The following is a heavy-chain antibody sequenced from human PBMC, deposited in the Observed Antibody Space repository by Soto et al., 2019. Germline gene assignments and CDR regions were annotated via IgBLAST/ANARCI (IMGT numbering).Heavy chain of an antibody. CDR2: ISAYNGNT. CDR1: GYTLSTHG. Sequence: APGKGSCKASGYTLSTHGIRWVRQAPGQGLEWMGWISAYNGNTNYAQKLQGRVTMTTDASTSTAYMELRSLRSDDTAVYYCARHITMVRGVNYYYGMDVWGQGTTVTVSS. D-gene: IGHD3-10*01. J-gene: IGHJ6*02. CDR3: ARHITMVRGVNYYYGMDV. V-gene: IGHV1-18*01.